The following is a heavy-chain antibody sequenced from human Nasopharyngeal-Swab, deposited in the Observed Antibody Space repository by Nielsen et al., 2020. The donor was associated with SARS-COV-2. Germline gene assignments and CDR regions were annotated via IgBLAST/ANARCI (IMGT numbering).Heavy chain of an antibody. J-gene: IGHJ4*02. CDR2: ISSSSSTI. CDR1: GLTFSSYS. Sequence: GGSLRLSCAASGLTFSSYSMNWVRQAPGKGLEWVSYISSSSSTIYYADSVKGRFTISRDNAKNSLYLQMNSLRAEDTAVYYCARDPDYDFWSGYSKSFDYWGQGTLVTVSS. CDR3: ARDPDYDFWSGYSKSFDY. V-gene: IGHV3-48*04. D-gene: IGHD3-3*01.